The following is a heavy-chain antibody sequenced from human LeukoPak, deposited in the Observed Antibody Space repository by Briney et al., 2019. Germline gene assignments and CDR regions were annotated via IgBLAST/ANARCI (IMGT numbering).Heavy chain of an antibody. J-gene: IGHJ4*02. CDR1: GYSISSGYY. V-gene: IGHV4-38-2*02. D-gene: IGHD5-18*01. CDR2: IYHSGHT. Sequence: SETLSLTCTVSGYSISSGYYWGWSRQPPGKGLERIGSIYHSGHTYYNPSVKSRLTISIDTSKNQFSLKLSSVTAADTAVYYCARVDTAMVIDYWGQGTLVTVSS. CDR3: ARVDTAMVIDY.